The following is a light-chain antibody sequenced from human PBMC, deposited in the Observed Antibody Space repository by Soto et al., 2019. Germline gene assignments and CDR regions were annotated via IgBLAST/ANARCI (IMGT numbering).Light chain of an antibody. V-gene: IGLV2-14*03. CDR3: SSYTSSTTEV. CDR1: SSDVGGYNY. Sequence: QSALTQPASVSGSPGQSITISCTGTSSDVGGYNYVSWYQHHPGKAPKLLIYDVSIRPSGVSYRFSGSKSGNTASLTISGLQAEDEADYYCSSYTSSTTEVFGTGTKVTVL. CDR2: DVS. J-gene: IGLJ1*01.